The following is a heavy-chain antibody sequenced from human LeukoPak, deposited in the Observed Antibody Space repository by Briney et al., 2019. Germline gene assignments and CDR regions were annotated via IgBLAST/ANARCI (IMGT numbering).Heavy chain of an antibody. J-gene: IGHJ4*02. CDR3: TTSSYDYVWGSYRFTFDY. Sequence: GGSLRLSCAASGFTFSNAWMSWVRQAPGKGLEWVGRIKSKTDGGTTDYAAPVKGRFTISRDDSKNTLYLQMNSLKTEDTAVYYCTTSSYDYVWGSYRFTFDYWGQGTLVTVSS. D-gene: IGHD3-16*02. CDR1: GFTFSNAW. V-gene: IGHV3-15*01. CDR2: IKSKTDGGTT.